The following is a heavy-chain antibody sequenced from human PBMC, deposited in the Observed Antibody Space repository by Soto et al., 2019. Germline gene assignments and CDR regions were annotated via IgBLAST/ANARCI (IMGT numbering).Heavy chain of an antibody. CDR2: IYNTGTT. V-gene: IGHV4-61*01. D-gene: IGHD3-3*01. CDR3: ASSPKYVFWGGEPYYHGRDV. Sequence: SETLSLTCTVSGGSVGGGSYYWSWIRQSPGKGLEWIGYIYNTGTTKYNATIKSRVTISVDTSKNQFSLRLNSVTAADTAVYFCASSPKYVFWGGEPYYHGRDVWGPGTTVTVSS. CDR1: GGSVGGGSYY. J-gene: IGHJ6*02.